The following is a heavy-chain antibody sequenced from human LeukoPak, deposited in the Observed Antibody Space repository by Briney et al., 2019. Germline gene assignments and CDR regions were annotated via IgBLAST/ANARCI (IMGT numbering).Heavy chain of an antibody. D-gene: IGHD3-3*01. CDR1: GFTFSSYW. CDR2: INGDGRNI. J-gene: IGHJ4*02. Sequence: PGGSLRLSCVASGFTFSSYWMHWVRQDPRKGLVWVSRINGDGRNINYADSVRGRFTISRDNAKNTLYLQMNSLRAEDMALYYCAKDISGYYDFWSGFDYWGQGTLVTVSS. CDR3: AKDISGYYDFWSGFDY. V-gene: IGHV3-74*01.